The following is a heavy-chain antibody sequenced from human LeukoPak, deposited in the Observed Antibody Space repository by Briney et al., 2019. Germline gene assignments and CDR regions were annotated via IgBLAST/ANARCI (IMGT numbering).Heavy chain of an antibody. CDR2: ISYDGSNK. CDR3: ARPDFNYDILTGFDY. J-gene: IGHJ4*02. CDR1: GFTFSRYG. Sequence: GGSLRLSCAASGFTFSRYGMHWVRQAPGKGLEWVAVISYDGSNKYYADSVKGRFTISRDNSKNTLYLQMNSLRAEDTAVYYCARPDFNYDILTGFDYWGQGTLVTVSS. V-gene: IGHV3-30*19. D-gene: IGHD3-9*01.